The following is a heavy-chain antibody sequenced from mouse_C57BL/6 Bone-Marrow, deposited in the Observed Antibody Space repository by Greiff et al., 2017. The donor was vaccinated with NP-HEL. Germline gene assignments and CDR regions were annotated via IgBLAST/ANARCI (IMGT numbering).Heavy chain of an antibody. J-gene: IGHJ1*03. Sequence: LVESGAELARPGASVKLSCKASGYTFTSYGISWVKQRTGQGLEWIGEIYPRSGNTYYNEKFKGKATLTADKSSSTAYMELRSLTSEDSAVYFCARSPYWYFDVWGTGTTVTVSS. CDR2: IYPRSGNT. CDR1: GYTFTSYG. V-gene: IGHV1-81*01. CDR3: ARSPYWYFDV.